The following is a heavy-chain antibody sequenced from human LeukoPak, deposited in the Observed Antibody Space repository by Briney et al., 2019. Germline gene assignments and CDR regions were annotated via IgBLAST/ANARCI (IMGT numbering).Heavy chain of an antibody. CDR1: DDSFSSHY. Sequence: SETLSLTCAVSDDSFSSHYWTWIRQPPGKGLEWIGYISYIGSTNYNPSIKSRVTISIDTSRNQFSLRLSSVTAADTAVYYCARDLVTVTKGFDIWGQGTMVSVSS. CDR3: ARDLVTVTKGFDI. V-gene: IGHV4-59*11. D-gene: IGHD4-17*01. J-gene: IGHJ3*02. CDR2: ISYIGST.